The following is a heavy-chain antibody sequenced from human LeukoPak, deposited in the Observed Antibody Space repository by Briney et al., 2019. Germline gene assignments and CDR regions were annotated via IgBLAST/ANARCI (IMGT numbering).Heavy chain of an antibody. CDR1: GFTFDDYG. CDR3: ARGLRYYYYYYMDV. V-gene: IGHV3-20*04. CDR2: IHWNGDTT. D-gene: IGHD3-9*01. J-gene: IGHJ6*03. Sequence: GGSLRLSCAASGFTFDDYGMDWVRQAPGKGLEWISGIHWNGDTTNYAASVEGRFTISRDNAKNSLYLQMNSLRAEDTALYYCARGLRYYYYYYMDVWGKGTTVTVSS.